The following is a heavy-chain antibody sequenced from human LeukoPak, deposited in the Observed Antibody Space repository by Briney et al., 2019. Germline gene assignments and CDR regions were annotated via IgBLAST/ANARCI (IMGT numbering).Heavy chain of an antibody. CDR3: AKDSSPYDFWSGRGAFDI. CDR2: ISWNSGSI. D-gene: IGHD3-3*01. Sequence: GRSLRLSCAASGFTFDDYAMHWVRQAPGKGLEWVSGISWNSGSIGYADSVKGRFTISRDNAKNSLYLQMNSLRAEDTALYYCAKDSSPYDFWSGRGAFDIWGQGTMVTVSS. J-gene: IGHJ3*02. V-gene: IGHV3-9*01. CDR1: GFTFDDYA.